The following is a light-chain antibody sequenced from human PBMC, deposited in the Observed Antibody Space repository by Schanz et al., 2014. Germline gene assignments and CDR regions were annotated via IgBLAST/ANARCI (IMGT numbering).Light chain of an antibody. Sequence: QSALTQPASVSGSPGQSITISCTGTNSDVGGYNYVSWYQQHPGKAPKLMIYGINKRPSGVPDRFSASKSGNTASLTVSGLQADDEADYYCTSYAGSNQVVFGGGTKLTVL. CDR1: NSDVGGYNY. CDR2: GIN. V-gene: IGLV2-8*01. CDR3: TSYAGSNQVV. J-gene: IGLJ2*01.